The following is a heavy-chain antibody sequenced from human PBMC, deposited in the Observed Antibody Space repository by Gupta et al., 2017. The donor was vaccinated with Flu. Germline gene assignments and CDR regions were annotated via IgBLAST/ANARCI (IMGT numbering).Heavy chain of an antibody. D-gene: IGHD6-13*01. CDR3: ARAWKQQLGGQRVNWFDP. CDR2: IYYSGST. CDR1: GGSISSYY. Sequence: QVQLQESGPGLVKPSETLSLTCTVSGGSISSYYWSWIRQPPGKGLEWIGYIYYSGSTNYNPSLKSRVTISVDTSKNQFSRKLSSVTAADTAVYYCARAWKQQLGGQRVNWFDPWGQGTLVTVSS. V-gene: IGHV4-59*01. J-gene: IGHJ5*02.